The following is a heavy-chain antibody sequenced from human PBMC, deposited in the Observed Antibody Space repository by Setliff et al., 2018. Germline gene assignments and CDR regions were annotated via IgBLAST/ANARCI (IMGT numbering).Heavy chain of an antibody. Sequence: ASVKVSCKASGYTFTSHYMHWVRQAPGLGLEWMGTINPSSGRTSYAQKFQGRVTMTRDTSTSTFYMDMSSLRSEDTAVYYCARDVFPYHYEGAFDIWGQGTMVTVSS. D-gene: IGHD3-22*01. CDR2: INPSSGRT. V-gene: IGHV1-46*01. J-gene: IGHJ3*02. CDR1: GYTFTSHY. CDR3: ARDVFPYHYEGAFDI.